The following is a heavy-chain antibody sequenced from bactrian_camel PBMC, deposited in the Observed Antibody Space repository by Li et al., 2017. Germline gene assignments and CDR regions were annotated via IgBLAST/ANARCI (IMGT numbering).Heavy chain of an antibody. CDR3: AEGRGSRGEHCYSLNY. CDR1: GHTVSNYC. Sequence: QLVESGGGSVQAGGSLRLSCEVSGHTVSNYCMAWFRQAPGQSRRGVGAIGTDGSTVYVDDVKGRFTTSQDSARNTVYLQMNNLQPEDTATYYCAEGRGSRGEHCYSLNYWGQGTQVTVSS. D-gene: IGHD6*01. CDR2: IGTDGST. J-gene: IGHJ4*01. V-gene: IGHV3S53*01.